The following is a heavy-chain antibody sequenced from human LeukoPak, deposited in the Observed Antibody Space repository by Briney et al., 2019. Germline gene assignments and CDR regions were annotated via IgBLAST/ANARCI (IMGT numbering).Heavy chain of an antibody. V-gene: IGHV3-7*01. Sequence: GGSLRLSCTASGFTFSSYWMSWVRQAPGKGLEWVANIKQDGSEEYYVDSVKGRFTISRDNAKNSQYLQMNSLRAEDTAVYYCARDKIMGATHFDYWGQGALVTVSS. J-gene: IGHJ4*02. CDR1: GFTFSSYW. CDR3: ARDKIMGATHFDY. D-gene: IGHD1-26*01. CDR2: IKQDGSEE.